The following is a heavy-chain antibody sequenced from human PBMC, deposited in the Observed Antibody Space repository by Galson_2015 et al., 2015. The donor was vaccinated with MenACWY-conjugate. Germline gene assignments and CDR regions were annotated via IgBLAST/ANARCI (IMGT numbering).Heavy chain of an antibody. J-gene: IGHJ4*02. CDR1: GYTSTSYG. D-gene: IGHD3-22*01. V-gene: IGHV1-18*01. Sequence: SVKVSCKASGYTSTSYGISWVRQAPGQGLEWMGWISAYNGNTNYAQKLQGRVTMTTDTSTSTAYMELRSLRSDDTAVYYCARVNYYDSSGYYDWGQGTLVTVSS. CDR2: ISAYNGNT. CDR3: ARVNYYDSSGYYD.